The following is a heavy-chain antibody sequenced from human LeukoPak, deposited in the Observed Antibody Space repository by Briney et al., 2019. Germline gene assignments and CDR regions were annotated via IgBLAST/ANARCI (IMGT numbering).Heavy chain of an antibody. V-gene: IGHV4-34*01. CDR2: INHSGST. CDR3: ARGPRGNFDY. CDR1: GGSFSGYY. Sequence: ETLSLTCAVYGGSFSGYYWSWIRQPPGKGLEWIGEINHSGSTNYNPSLKSRVTISVDTSKNQFSLKLSSVTAADTAVYYCARGPRGNFDYWGQGTLVTVSS. D-gene: IGHD3-16*01. J-gene: IGHJ4*02.